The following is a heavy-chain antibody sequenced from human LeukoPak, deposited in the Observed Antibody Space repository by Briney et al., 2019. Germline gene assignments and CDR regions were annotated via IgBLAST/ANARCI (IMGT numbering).Heavy chain of an antibody. D-gene: IGHD1-7*01. Sequence: PSETLSLTCTVSGGSISSYYWSWIRQPPGKGLEWIGYIYYSGSTNYNPSLKSRVTISVDTSKNQFSLKLSSVTAADTAVYYCARAWDYLFDYWGQGTLVTVSS. J-gene: IGHJ4*02. CDR3: ARAWDYLFDY. CDR1: GGSISSYY. V-gene: IGHV4-59*01. CDR2: IYYSGST.